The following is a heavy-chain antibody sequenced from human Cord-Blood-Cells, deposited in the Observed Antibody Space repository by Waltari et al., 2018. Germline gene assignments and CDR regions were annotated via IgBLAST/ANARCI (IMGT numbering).Heavy chain of an antibody. CDR1: GYSISSGYY. V-gene: IGHV4-38-2*01. CDR2: IYHSGST. D-gene: IGHD1-1*01. Sequence: QVQLQESGPGLVTPSETLSLTCAVSGYSISSGYYWGWIRQPPGKGLEWIGRIYHSGSTYYNPSLKSRVTISVDTSKNQFSLKLSSVTAADTAVYYCATLRVFWNGGGGFDYWGQGTLVTVSS. CDR3: ATLRVFWNGGGGFDY. J-gene: IGHJ4*02.